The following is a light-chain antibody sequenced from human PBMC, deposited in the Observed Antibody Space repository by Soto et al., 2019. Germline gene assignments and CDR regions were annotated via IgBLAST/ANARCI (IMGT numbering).Light chain of an antibody. CDR1: QNLLHSNGYNY. CDR3: MQALQTPYT. CDR2: LGF. J-gene: IGKJ5*01. V-gene: IGKV2-28*01. Sequence: EIVLTQSPLSLPVTSGEPASISFRSSQNLLHSNGYNYLNWYLQKPGQSPQLLIYLGFNRASGVPDRVSGSGAGTDFTLKISRVEAEDVGVYYCMQALQTPYTFGQGTRLEIK.